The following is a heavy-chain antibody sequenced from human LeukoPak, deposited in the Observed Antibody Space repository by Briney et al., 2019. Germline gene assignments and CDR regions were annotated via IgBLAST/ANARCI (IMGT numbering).Heavy chain of an antibody. CDR2: IYTSGST. J-gene: IGHJ4*02. CDR3: AREIGDYYDSSGYRTYYFDY. V-gene: IGHV4-4*07. Sequence: SETLSLTCTVSGGSISSYYWSWIRQPAGKGLEWIGRIYTSGSTNYNPSLKSRVTVSVDTSKNQISLKLSSVTAADTAVYYCAREIGDYYDSSGYRTYYFDYWGQGTLVTVSS. CDR1: GGSISSYY. D-gene: IGHD3-22*01.